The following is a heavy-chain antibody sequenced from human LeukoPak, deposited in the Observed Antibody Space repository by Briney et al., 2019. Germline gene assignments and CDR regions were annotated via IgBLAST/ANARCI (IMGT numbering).Heavy chain of an antibody. J-gene: IGHJ4*02. CDR2: ISSSSSYI. CDR1: GFTFSSYS. D-gene: IGHD1-26*01. CDR3: ARDAGNSAPFDY. Sequence: GGSLRLSCAASGFTFSSYSMNWVRQAPGKGLEWVSSISSSSSYIYYANSVKGRFTISRDNAKNSLYLQMNSLRAEDTAVYYCARDAGNSAPFDYWGQGTLVTVSS. V-gene: IGHV3-21*01.